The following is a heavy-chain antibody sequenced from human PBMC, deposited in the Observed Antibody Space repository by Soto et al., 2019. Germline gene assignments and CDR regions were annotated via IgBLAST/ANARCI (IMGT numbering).Heavy chain of an antibody. CDR2: ISRSSSYI. D-gene: IGHD6-13*01. CDR3: ARVVYSSSWYQGWFDP. Sequence: GSLRLSCAASGFTFSNYNINWVRQAPGKGLEWVSSISRSSSYIYYADSVQGRFTISRDNAKNSLYLQMNSLRAEDTAVYYCARVVYSSSWYQGWFDPWG. V-gene: IGHV3-21*01. CDR1: GFTFSNYN. J-gene: IGHJ5*02.